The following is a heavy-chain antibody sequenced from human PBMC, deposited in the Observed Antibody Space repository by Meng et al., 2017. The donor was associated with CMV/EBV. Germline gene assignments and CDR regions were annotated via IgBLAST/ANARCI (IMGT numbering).Heavy chain of an antibody. V-gene: IGHV3-30*02. Sequence: GGSLRLSCAASGFTFSSYGMHWVRQAPGKGLEWVAFIRYDGSNKYYADSVKGRFTISRDNSKNSLYLQMNSLRAEDTAVYYCAKGLQQQLAFDYWGQGTLVTVSS. J-gene: IGHJ4*02. D-gene: IGHD6-13*01. CDR2: IRYDGSNK. CDR1: GFTFSSYG. CDR3: AKGLQQQLAFDY.